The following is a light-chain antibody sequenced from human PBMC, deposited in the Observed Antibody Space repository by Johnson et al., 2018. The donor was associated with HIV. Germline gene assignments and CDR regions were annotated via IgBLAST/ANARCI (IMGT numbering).Light chain of an antibody. CDR3: GTWDNSLSAHYV. CDR2: DNN. V-gene: IGLV1-51*01. J-gene: IGLJ1*01. Sequence: QSVLTQPPSVSAAPGQKVTISCSGSSSNIGNNYVSWYQQLPGTAPKLLIYDNNKRPSGIPDRFSGSKSGTSATLGITGLQTGAEADYYCGTWDNSLSAHYVFGTGTKITVL. CDR1: SSNIGNNY.